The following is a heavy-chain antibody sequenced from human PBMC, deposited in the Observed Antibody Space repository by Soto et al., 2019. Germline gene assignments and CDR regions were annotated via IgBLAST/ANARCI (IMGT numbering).Heavy chain of an antibody. D-gene: IGHD3-10*01. CDR2: ISGSGGST. CDR3: AKDRGIYGSGRSYYYYYGMDV. CDR1: GFTFSSYA. V-gene: IGHV3-23*01. J-gene: IGHJ6*02. Sequence: GGSLRLSCAACGFTFSSYAMSWVRQAPGKGLEWVSAISGSGGSTYYADSVKGRFTISRDNSKNTLYLQMNSLRAEDTAVYYCAKDRGIYGSGRSYYYYYGMDVWGQGTTVTVSS.